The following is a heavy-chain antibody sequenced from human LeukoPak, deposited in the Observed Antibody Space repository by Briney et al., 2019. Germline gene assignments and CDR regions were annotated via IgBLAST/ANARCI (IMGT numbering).Heavy chain of an antibody. Sequence: GGSLRLSCAASGFTFSDYYMSWIRQAPGKGLEWVSYISSSGSTIYYADSVKGRFTISRDNAKNSLYLQMNSLRAEDTAVYYCAGSTYFYDSSGYYTPYYLDYWGQGTLVTVYS. CDR2: ISSSGSTI. CDR1: GFTFSDYY. CDR3: AGSTYFYDSSGYYTPYYLDY. J-gene: IGHJ4*02. D-gene: IGHD3-22*01. V-gene: IGHV3-11*01.